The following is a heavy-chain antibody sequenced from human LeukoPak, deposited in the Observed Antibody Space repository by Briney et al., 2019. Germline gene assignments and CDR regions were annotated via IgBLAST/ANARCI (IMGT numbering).Heavy chain of an antibody. V-gene: IGHV3-7*03. CDR1: GFTFSSYW. CDR3: AREDLGSGTYYFDH. CDR2: IKQDGSEK. Sequence: GGSLRLSCAASGFTFSSYWMRWVRQAPGKGLEWVANIKQDGSEKSYVDSVKGRFTISRDNAKKSLYLQMNSLRAEDTAVYYCAREDLGSGTYYFDHWGQGTLVTVSS. D-gene: IGHD3-10*01. J-gene: IGHJ4*02.